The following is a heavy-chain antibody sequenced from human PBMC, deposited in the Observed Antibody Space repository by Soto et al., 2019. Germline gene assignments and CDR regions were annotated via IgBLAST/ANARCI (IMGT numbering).Heavy chain of an antibody. CDR1: GYPFPSFE. D-gene: IGHD2-2*01. Sequence: ASVKVSCKTSGYPFPSFEVHWIRQSPGQRPEWMGGISNAGSGNTKYSQKFQDRLTITGDKRATTVYMALSSLTSEDTATYYCARESNHYQDFFQNWGQGTQVTVSS. V-gene: IGHV1-3*01. CDR2: ISNAGSGNT. CDR3: ARESNHYQDFFQN. J-gene: IGHJ4*02.